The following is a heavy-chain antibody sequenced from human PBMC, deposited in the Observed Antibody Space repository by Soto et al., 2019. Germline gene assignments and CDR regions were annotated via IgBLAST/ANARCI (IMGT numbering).Heavy chain of an antibody. Sequence: PGGSLRLSCAASGFTFSSYAMSRVRQAPGKGLEWVSAISGSGGSTYYADSVKGRFTISRDNSKNTLYLQMNSLRAEDTAVYYCAISTTRYYYYGMDVWGQGTTVTVSS. V-gene: IGHV3-23*01. D-gene: IGHD1-1*01. CDR3: AISTTRYYYYGMDV. CDR1: GFTFSSYA. CDR2: ISGSGGST. J-gene: IGHJ6*02.